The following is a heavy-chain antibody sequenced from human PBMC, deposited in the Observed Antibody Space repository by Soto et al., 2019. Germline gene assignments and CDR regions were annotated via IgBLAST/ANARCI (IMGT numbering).Heavy chain of an antibody. CDR1: GFTFSSYA. V-gene: IGHV3-23*01. D-gene: IGHD3-22*01. J-gene: IGHJ4*02. CDR3: AKSLGMYYYDSSGYYHYDY. CDR2: ISGSGVST. Sequence: GGSLRLSCAASGFTFSSYAMSWVRQAPGKGLEWVSAISGSGVSTYYADTVKGRFTISRDNSKNTLYLQMNSLRAEDTAVYYCAKSLGMYYYDSSGYYHYDYWGQGTLVTVSS.